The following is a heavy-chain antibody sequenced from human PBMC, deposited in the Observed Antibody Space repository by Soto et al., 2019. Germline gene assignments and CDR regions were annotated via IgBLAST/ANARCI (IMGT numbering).Heavy chain of an antibody. J-gene: IGHJ4*02. V-gene: IGHV1-2*02. CDR3: GRGRSGQIVVFY. Sequence: ASVKVSCKTSGYTFTGHYIHWVRQAPQQGPEWMGEIGPESGATRYAQKFRGRVTMTMDTSITTVYMELKNLSPDDTAVYYCGRGRSGQIVVFYWGQLPPVTVCS. D-gene: IGHD1-26*01. CDR1: GYTFTGHY. CDR2: IGPESGAT.